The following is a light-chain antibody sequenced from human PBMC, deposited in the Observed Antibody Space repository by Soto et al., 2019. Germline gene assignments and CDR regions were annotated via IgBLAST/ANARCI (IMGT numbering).Light chain of an antibody. CDR1: SSDVGGYNY. J-gene: IGLJ2*01. Sequence: QSVLTQPASVSGSPGQSITISCTGTSSDVGGYNYVSWYQQHPGKAPKLMIYEVSNRPSGVSNRFSGSKSGNTASLTISGLQAEDEADYYCSSYTTNNTPRFGGGTKLTVL. CDR2: EVS. V-gene: IGLV2-14*01. CDR3: SSYTTNNTPR.